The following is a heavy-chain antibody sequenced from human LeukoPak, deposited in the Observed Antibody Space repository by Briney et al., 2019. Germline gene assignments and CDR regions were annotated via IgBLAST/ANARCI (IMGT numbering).Heavy chain of an antibody. V-gene: IGHV3-64D*09. D-gene: IGHD3-22*01. CDR3: VKGHYDSSGYLDF. Sequence: GGSLRLSCSASGFTFSAYAIHWVRQAPGKGLEYVSGISSNAVRIYYADSVKGRFTISRDNSKRTVHLQMSGLRSEDTAMFYCVKGHYDSSGYLDFWGQGTLVTVSS. J-gene: IGHJ4*02. CDR2: ISSNAVRI. CDR1: GFTFSAYA.